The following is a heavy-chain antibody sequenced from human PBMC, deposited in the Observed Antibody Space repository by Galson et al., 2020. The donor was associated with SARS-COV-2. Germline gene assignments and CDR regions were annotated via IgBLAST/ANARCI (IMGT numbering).Heavy chain of an antibody. CDR1: GGTFSSYA. CDR2: IIPIFGTA. D-gene: IGHD6-13*01. Sequence: SVKVSCKASGGTFSSYAISWVRQAPGQGLEWMGGIIPIFGTANYAQKFQGRVTITADESTSTAYMELSSLRSEDTAVYYCARCGYSTREGYYYYGMDVWGQGTTVTVSS. CDR3: ARCGYSTREGYYYYGMDV. V-gene: IGHV1-69*13. J-gene: IGHJ6*02.